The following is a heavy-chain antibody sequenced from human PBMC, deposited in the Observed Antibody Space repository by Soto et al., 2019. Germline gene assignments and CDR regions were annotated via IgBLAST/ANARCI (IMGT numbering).Heavy chain of an antibody. CDR3: ASLAPYSRSPDPNYFDY. CDR1: GDSVSSNSAA. CDR2: TYYRSKWYN. D-gene: IGHD6-13*01. J-gene: IGHJ4*02. Sequence: SQTLSLTCAISGDSVSSNSAAWNWIRQSPSRGPEWLGRTYYRSKWYNDYAVSVKSRITINPDTSKNQFSLQLNSVTPEDKAVSSCASLAPYSRSPDPNYFDYCRQRTLVTVSS. V-gene: IGHV6-1*01.